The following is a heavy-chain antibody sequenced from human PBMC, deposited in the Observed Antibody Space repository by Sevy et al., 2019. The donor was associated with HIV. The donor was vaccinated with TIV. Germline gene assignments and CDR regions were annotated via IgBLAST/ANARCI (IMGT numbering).Heavy chain of an antibody. Sequence: SETLLTCTVSGASISRSSYDWGWIRQPPGKGLEWVGSIFYSGRTQYNPALNSRVTIYADTSKNQFSLTLSSVTVADTAVYYCARHGGLGDRAFDFWGQGALVTVSS. CDR2: IFYSGRT. D-gene: IGHD3-16*01. CDR3: ARHGGLGDRAFDF. V-gene: IGHV4-39*01. J-gene: IGHJ4*02. CDR1: GASISRSSYD.